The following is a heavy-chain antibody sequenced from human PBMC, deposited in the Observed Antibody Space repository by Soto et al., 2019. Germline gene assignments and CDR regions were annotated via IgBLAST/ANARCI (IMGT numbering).Heavy chain of an antibody. V-gene: IGHV1-18*01. J-gene: IGHJ5*02. CDR2: ISAYNGNT. D-gene: IGHD3-10*01. CDR3: ARVPMVRGVIRPNWFDP. Sequence: ASVKVSCKASGYTFTSYGISWVRQAPGQGLEWMGWISAYNGNTNYAQKLQGRVTMTTDTSTSTAYMELRSLRSDDTAVYYCARVPMVRGVIRPNWFDPWGQGTLVTVSS. CDR1: GYTFTSYG.